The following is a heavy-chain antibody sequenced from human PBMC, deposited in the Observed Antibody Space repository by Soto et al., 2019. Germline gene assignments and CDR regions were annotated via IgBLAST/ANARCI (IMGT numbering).Heavy chain of an antibody. Sequence: GGSLRLSCAASVFTFSSYAMGWVRQGPGKGLEWVAVVSIGGSTHYADSVRGRFTISRDNSKNTLSLQMNSLTAEDTAVYFCAKRRGAGGHFDYWGQGALVTVSS. J-gene: IGHJ4*02. V-gene: IGHV3-23*01. CDR3: AKRRGAGGHFDY. D-gene: IGHD2-15*01. CDR2: VSIGGST. CDR1: VFTFSSYA.